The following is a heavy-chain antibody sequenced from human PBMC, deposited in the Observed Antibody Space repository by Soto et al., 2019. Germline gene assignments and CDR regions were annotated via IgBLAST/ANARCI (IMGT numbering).Heavy chain of an antibody. D-gene: IGHD1-26*01. CDR3: ARDSRVGANSDACDV. J-gene: IGHJ3*01. V-gene: IGHV1-18*01. Sequence: QLVQSGAEVKKPGASMKVSCKASGYSFDSFGISWVRQAPGQGLEWMGRVNAHNHITKYAQKFQGSVTITRDTSTSTDYMEVRSLRSDDTAVYYCARDSRVGANSDACDVWGQGTMVTVS. CDR1: GYSFDSFG. CDR2: VNAHNHIT.